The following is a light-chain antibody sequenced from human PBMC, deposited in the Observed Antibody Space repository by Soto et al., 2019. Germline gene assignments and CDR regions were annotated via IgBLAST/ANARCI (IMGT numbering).Light chain of an antibody. J-gene: IGKJ1*01. Sequence: EIVMTQSPDTLSMSPGEGATLSCRASQSVSSRLVWYQQKPGQAPRLLIYAASTMATGVPARFSGSGSGTEFTLTISSLQYEDFAIYYCQHYDRWPRTFGQGTKVEIK. CDR1: QSVSSR. V-gene: IGKV3-15*01. CDR3: QHYDRWPRT. CDR2: AAS.